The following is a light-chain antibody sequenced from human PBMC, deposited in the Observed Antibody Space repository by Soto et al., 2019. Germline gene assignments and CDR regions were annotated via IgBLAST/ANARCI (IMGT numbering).Light chain of an antibody. CDR1: RSISTF. V-gene: IGKV1-39*01. CDR2: DAS. J-gene: IGKJ4*01. CDR3: QQSDSIPT. Sequence: DIQMTQSPSSLSASVGDRVNITCRASRSISTFLNWYQHKPGTAPKLLIYDASRLQSGVPSRFSGSASGTDFTLTIGSLRPEDVATYYCQQSDSIPTVGGGTKVEI.